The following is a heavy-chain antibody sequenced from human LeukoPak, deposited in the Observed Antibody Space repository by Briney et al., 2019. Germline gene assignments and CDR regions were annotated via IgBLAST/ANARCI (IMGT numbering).Heavy chain of an antibody. CDR1: GGSITNINYY. CDR2: IYYSGGT. J-gene: IGHJ4*02. D-gene: IGHD4-17*01. Sequence: SETLSLTCTVSGGSITNINYYWGWIRQPPGKGLEWIGSIYYSGGTYYNSSLKSRVIISVDTSKNQFSMRLSSVTAADTAVYYCARSGMTTETSSIDYWGQGTLVTVSS. CDR3: ARSGMTTETSSIDY. V-gene: IGHV4-39*07.